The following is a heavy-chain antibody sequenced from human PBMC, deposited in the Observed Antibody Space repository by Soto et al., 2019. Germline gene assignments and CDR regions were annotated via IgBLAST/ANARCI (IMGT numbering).Heavy chain of an antibody. CDR3: ARDSRRDGYNYDY. CDR2: IIPIFGTA. J-gene: IGHJ4*02. Sequence: GASVKVSCKASGGTFSSYAISWVRQAPGQGLEWMGGIIPIFGTANYAQKFQGRVTITADESTSTAYMELSSLRSEDTAVYYCARDSRRDGYNYDYWGQGTLVTVSS. CDR1: GGTFSSYA. D-gene: IGHD5-12*01. V-gene: IGHV1-69*13.